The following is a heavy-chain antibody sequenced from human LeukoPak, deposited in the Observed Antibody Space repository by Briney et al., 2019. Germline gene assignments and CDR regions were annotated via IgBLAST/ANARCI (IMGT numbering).Heavy chain of an antibody. J-gene: IGHJ6*02. Sequence: SVKVSCKASGGTFSSYAISWVRQAPGQGLEWMGGIIPIFGTANYAQKFQGGVTITADESTSTAYMELSSLRSEDTAVYYCARAAILYGRGFYYYYYGMDVWGQGTTVTVSS. D-gene: IGHD3-10*01. CDR1: GGTFSSYA. V-gene: IGHV1-69*13. CDR2: IIPIFGTA. CDR3: ARAAILYGRGFYYYYYGMDV.